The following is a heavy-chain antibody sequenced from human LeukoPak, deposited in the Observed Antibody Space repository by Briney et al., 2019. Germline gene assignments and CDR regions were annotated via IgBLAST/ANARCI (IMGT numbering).Heavy chain of an antibody. V-gene: IGHV4-39*02. Sequence: SETLSLTCIVSGGSISSISSNNYHWGWIRQPPGKGLEWIGSIYYSGSTYYNPSLKSRVTISVDTSKNQFSPKLSSVTAADTALYYCAREMGVVTAHGIDVWGQGTTVTVSS. J-gene: IGHJ6*02. D-gene: IGHD4-23*01. CDR3: AREMGVVTAHGIDV. CDR2: IYYSGST. CDR1: GGSISSISSNNYH.